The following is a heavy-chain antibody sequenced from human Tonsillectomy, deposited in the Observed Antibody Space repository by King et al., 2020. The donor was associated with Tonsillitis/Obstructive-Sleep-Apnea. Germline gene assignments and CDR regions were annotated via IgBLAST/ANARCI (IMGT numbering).Heavy chain of an antibody. V-gene: IGHV2-5*02. D-gene: IGHD2-2*01. J-gene: IGHJ5*02. CDR3: AHQGXXSXXXCYIGXIDWXDP. CDR1: GFSLNTSGVG. CDR2: IYWDDDK. Sequence: ITLKESGPTLVKPTQTLTLTCTFSGFSLNTSGVGVGWIRQPPGKALEWLAVIYWDDDKRYSPSLKNRLTITKDTSKNQVVLTMTNMDPVDTATYYCAHQGXXSXXXCYIGXIDWXDPXGXGTLVTVXS.